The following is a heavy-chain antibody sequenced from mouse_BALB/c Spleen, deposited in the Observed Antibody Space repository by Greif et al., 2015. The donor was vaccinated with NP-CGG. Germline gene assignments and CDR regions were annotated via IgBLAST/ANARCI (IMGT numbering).Heavy chain of an antibody. Sequence: EVQGVESGGGLVQPGGSLKLSCAASGFTFSSYGMSWVRQTPDKRLELVATINSNGGSTYYPDSVKGRFTISRDNAKNTLYLQMSSLKSEDTAMYYCARDDFAWFAYWGQGTLVTVSA. CDR2: INSNGGST. V-gene: IGHV5-6-3*01. CDR1: GFTFSSYG. J-gene: IGHJ3*01. CDR3: ARDDFAWFAY.